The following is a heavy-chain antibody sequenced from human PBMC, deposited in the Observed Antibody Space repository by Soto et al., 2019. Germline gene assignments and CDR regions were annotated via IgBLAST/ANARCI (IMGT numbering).Heavy chain of an antibody. CDR2: IFHSGST. D-gene: IGHD4-17*01. Sequence: QVQLQESGPGLVKPSGTLSLTCAVSGGSISSSNWWCWVRQPPGKGREWIGEIFHSGSTNYNPSLKSRVTLSVDTSKNQCSLKLSSVTAADTAVYYCASEGYGEDVAYLGQGTLVTVSS. V-gene: IGHV4-4*02. J-gene: IGHJ4*02. CDR3: ASEGYGEDVAY. CDR1: GGSISSSNW.